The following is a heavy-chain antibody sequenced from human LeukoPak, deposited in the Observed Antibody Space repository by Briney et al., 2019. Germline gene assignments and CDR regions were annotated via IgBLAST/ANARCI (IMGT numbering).Heavy chain of an antibody. CDR2: VKSRSAGETT. V-gene: IGHV3-15*01. CDR1: GFNISNDW. CDR3: TLIQGWGSGSYYRDF. Sequence: PGGALRLSCAASGFNISNDWMSWVRQAPGKGLEGVARVKSRSAGETTDYAAPVKGRFTISRDDSKNTLYLQMNSLKTEDTAVYYCTLIQGWGSGSYYRDFWGQGTLVTVSS. J-gene: IGHJ4*02. D-gene: IGHD3-10*01.